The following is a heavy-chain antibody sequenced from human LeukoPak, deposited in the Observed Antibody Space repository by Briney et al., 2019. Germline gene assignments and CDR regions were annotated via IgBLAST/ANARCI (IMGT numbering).Heavy chain of an antibody. CDR2: INHSGST. CDR3: ARGQLRLSN. CDR1: GGSFSGYY. D-gene: IGHD6-25*01. Sequence: MSSETLSLTCAVYGGSFSGYYWSWICQPPGKGLEWIGEINHSGSTNYNPSLKSRVTISVDTSKNQFSLKLNSVTAADTAVYYCARGQLRLSNWGQGSLVIVSS. V-gene: IGHV4-34*01. J-gene: IGHJ4*02.